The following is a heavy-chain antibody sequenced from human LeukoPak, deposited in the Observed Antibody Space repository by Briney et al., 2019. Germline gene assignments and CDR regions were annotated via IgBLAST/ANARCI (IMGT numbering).Heavy chain of an antibody. V-gene: IGHV3-23*01. D-gene: IGHD6-19*01. J-gene: IGHJ4*02. CDR3: AKNPTIIAVAGTGRDY. Sequence: GALRLSCAASGFTFSSYAMSWVRQAPGKGLEWVSAISGSGGSTYYADSVKGRFTISRDNSKNTLYLQMNSLRAEDTAVYYCAKNPTIIAVAGTGRDYWGQGTLVTVSS. CDR1: GFTFSSYA. CDR2: ISGSGGST.